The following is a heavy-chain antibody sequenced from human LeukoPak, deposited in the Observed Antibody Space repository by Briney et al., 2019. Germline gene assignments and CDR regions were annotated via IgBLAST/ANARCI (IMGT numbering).Heavy chain of an antibody. CDR3: ARTLTAYCSGGSCYSYYFDY. CDR2: TRNKANSYTT. D-gene: IGHD2-15*01. J-gene: IGHJ4*02. V-gene: IGHV3-72*01. CDR1: GFTFSDHY. Sequence: PGGSLRLSCAASGFTFSDHYTDWVRQAPGKGLEWVGRTRNKANSYTTEYAASVKGRFTISRDDSKNSLYLQMNSLKTEDTAVYYCARTLTAYCSGGSCYSYYFDYWGQGTLVTVSS.